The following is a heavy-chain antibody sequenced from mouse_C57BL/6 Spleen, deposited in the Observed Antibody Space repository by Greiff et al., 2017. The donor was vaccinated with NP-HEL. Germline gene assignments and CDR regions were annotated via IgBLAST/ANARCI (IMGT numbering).Heavy chain of an antibody. D-gene: IGHD2-2*01. CDR1: GFTFSDYG. CDR2: ISSGSSTI. CDR3: ARPGMVTTGFDY. V-gene: IGHV5-17*01. J-gene: IGHJ2*01. Sequence: VQLKESGGGLVKPGGSLKLSCAASGFTFSDYGMHWVRQAPEKGLEWVAYISSGSSTIYYADTVKGRFTISRDNAKNTLFLQMTSLRSEDTAMYYCARPGMVTTGFDYWGQGTTLTVAS.